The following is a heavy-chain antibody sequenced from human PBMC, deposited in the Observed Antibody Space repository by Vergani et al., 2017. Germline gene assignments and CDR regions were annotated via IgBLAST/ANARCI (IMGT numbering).Heavy chain of an antibody. J-gene: IGHJ4*02. Sequence: QVQLVQSGAEVKKPGSSVKVSCKASGGTFSSYAISWVRQAPGQGLEWMGGIIPIFGTANYAQKFQGRVTITADESTSTAYMELSSLRSEDTAVYYCAREQYCSSTSCYGDGRGIDYWGQGTLVTVSS. D-gene: IGHD2-2*01. CDR2: IIPIFGTA. CDR3: AREQYCSSTSCYGDGRGIDY. CDR1: GGTFSSYA. V-gene: IGHV1-69*01.